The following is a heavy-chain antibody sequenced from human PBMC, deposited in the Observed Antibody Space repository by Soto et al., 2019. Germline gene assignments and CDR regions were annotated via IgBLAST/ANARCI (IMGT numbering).Heavy chain of an antibody. D-gene: IGHD1-26*01. Sequence: EVQLLESGGGLVQPGGSLRLSCAASGFTFSSYAMRWVRQAPVKGLEWVSAISGSGDSTYYADSVKGRFTISRDNSKNMLYLQMNSLRSEDTAVYYCARRGSGSYYDSWGQGTLVTVSS. CDR2: ISGSGDST. J-gene: IGHJ4*02. CDR3: ARRGSGSYYDS. CDR1: GFTFSSYA. V-gene: IGHV3-23*01.